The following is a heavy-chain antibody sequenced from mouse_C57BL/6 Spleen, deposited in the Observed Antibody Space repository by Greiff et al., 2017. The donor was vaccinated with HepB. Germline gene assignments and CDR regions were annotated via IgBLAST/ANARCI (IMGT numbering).Heavy chain of an antibody. Sequence: QVHVKQSGAELVRPGASVTLSCKASGYTFTDYEMHWVKQTPVHGLEWIGAIDPETGGTAYNQKFKGKAILTADKSSSTAYMELRSLTSEDSAVYYCTREGTAQAQYYYAMDYWGQGTSVTVSS. J-gene: IGHJ4*01. D-gene: IGHD3-2*02. CDR2: IDPETGGT. CDR3: TREGTAQAQYYYAMDY. V-gene: IGHV1-15*01. CDR1: GYTFTDYE.